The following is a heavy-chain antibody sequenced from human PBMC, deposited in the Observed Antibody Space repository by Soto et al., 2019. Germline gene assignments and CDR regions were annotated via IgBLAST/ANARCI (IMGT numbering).Heavy chain of an antibody. J-gene: IGHJ6*02. V-gene: IGHV1-69*06. Sequence: RASVKVSCKASGGTFSSYAISWVRQDPGQGLEWMGGIIPIFGTANYAQKFQGRVTITADKSTSTAYMELSSLRSEDTAVYYCAREIRYSSWSGPYYYYYGMDVWGQGTTVTVSS. CDR3: AREIRYSSWSGPYYYYYGMDV. D-gene: IGHD6-6*01. CDR2: IIPIFGTA. CDR1: GGTFSSYA.